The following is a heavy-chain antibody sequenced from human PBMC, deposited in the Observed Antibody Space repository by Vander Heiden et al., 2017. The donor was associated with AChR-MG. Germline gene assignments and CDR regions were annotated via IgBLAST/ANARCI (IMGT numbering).Heavy chain of an antibody. CDR2: INHSGST. CDR1: GGSFSGYY. V-gene: IGHV4-34*01. CDR3: ARGSGD. J-gene: IGHJ4*02. Sequence: QVQPQQWGAGLFKPSETLSLTCAVYGGSFSGYYWSWIRQPPGKGLEWIGEINHSGSTNYNPSLKSRVTISVDTSKNQFSLKLSSVTAADTAVYYCARGSGDWGQGTLVTVSS. D-gene: IGHD2-15*01.